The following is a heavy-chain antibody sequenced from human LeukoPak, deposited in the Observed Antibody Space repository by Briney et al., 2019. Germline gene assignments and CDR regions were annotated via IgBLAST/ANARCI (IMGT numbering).Heavy chain of an antibody. V-gene: IGHV3-48*03. D-gene: IGHD6-19*01. CDR1: GFTFSSYE. CDR3: ARDSRISVSGFLDY. Sequence: PGGSLRLSCAASGFTFSSYEMNWVRQAPGKGLEWVSYISSSGSTKHYADSVKGRFTFSRDNAKNSLYLQMNNLRAEDTAVYYCARDSRISVSGFLDYWGQGTLVTVSS. CDR2: ISSSGSTK. J-gene: IGHJ4*02.